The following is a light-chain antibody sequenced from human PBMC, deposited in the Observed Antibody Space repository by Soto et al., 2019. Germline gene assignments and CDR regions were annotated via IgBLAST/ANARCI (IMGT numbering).Light chain of an antibody. Sequence: QSALTQPASVSGSPGQSITISCTGTSSNIGGSNSVSWYQQHPGTAPKLLIYDVSNWPSGVPNRFPGSKSGNTASLAITGLQAEDEADYYCQSYDSSLSGYVFGTGTKVTVL. J-gene: IGLJ1*01. V-gene: IGLV2-14*01. CDR1: SSNIGGSNS. CDR2: DVS. CDR3: QSYDSSLSGYV.